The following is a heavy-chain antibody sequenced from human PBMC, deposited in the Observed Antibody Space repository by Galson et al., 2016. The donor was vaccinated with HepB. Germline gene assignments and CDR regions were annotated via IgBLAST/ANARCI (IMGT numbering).Heavy chain of an antibody. D-gene: IGHD6-19*01. Sequence: SLRLSCAASGFTFDDYAMHWVRQAPGKGLEWVSAFSWNSVIDYADSVKGRFTISRDNAKNSLYLQMDSLRVEDTAFYYCVKGLGAVAPYYFDNWGQGTLVTVSS. J-gene: IGHJ4*02. CDR1: GFTFDDYA. CDR3: VKGLGAVAPYYFDN. CDR2: FSWNSVI. V-gene: IGHV3-9*01.